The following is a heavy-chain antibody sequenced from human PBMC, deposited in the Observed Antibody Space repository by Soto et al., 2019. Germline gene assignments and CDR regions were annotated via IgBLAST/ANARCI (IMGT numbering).Heavy chain of an antibody. J-gene: IGHJ4*02. CDR2: IIPIFGTA. D-gene: IGHD3-22*01. CDR3: ARDRLGEVVVPGPLDY. V-gene: IGHV1-69*06. Sequence: QVQLVQSGAEVKKPGSSVKVSCKASVSTFSSYAISWVRQAPGQGLEWMGGIIPIFGTANYAQKFQGRVTITADKSTSTAYMELSSLRSEDTAVYYCARDRLGEVVVPGPLDYWGQGTLVTVSS. CDR1: VSTFSSYA.